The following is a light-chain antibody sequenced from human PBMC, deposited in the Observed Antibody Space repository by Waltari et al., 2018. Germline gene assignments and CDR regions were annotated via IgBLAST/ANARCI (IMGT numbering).Light chain of an antibody. CDR2: EVT. J-gene: IGLJ2*01. CDR3: CSYAGSGTLDVV. V-gene: IGLV2-23*02. Sequence: QSALTQPASVSGSPGQSITISCTCASSDFGSYNLVSWYQQHPGKAPKVMIYEVTKRPSGVSDRFSGSRSGNTASLTISGLQPEDEADYYCCSYAGSGTLDVVFGGGTKLTVL. CDR1: SSDFGSYNL.